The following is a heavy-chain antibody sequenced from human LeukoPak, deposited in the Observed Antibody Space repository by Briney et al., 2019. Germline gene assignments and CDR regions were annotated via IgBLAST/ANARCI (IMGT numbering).Heavy chain of an antibody. J-gene: IGHJ4*02. Sequence: GRSLRLSCAASGFTFSSYGMHWVRQAPGKGLEWVAVISYDGSNKYYADSVKGRFTISRDNSKNTLYLQMNSLRAEDTAVYYCAKDWIGYCSGGSCYDLDYWGQGTLVTVSS. D-gene: IGHD2-15*01. V-gene: IGHV3-30*18. CDR3: AKDWIGYCSGGSCYDLDY. CDR1: GFTFSSYG. CDR2: ISYDGSNK.